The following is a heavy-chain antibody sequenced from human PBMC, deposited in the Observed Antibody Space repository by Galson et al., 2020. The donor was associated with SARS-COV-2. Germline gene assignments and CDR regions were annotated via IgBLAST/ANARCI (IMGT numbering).Heavy chain of an antibody. CDR3: ARETTYYRDV. V-gene: IGHV3-72*01. CDR1: GFTFSDHY. D-gene: IGHD1-1*01. J-gene: IGHJ6*03. CDR2: NRNKANSYTT. Sequence: GGSLRLSCAASGFTFSDHYMDWVRQAPGKGLEWVVRNRNKANSYTTEYAASVKGRFTISRDDSKNSLYLQLNSLKTEDTAVYYCARETTYYRDVWGKGTTVTISS.